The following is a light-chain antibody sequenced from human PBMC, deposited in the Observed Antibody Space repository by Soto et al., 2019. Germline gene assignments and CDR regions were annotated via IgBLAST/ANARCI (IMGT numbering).Light chain of an antibody. Sequence: QSALTQPPSASGSPGQSVTISCTGTSSDVGGYNYVSWYQQHPGKAPKLMIYXXXXXXXXXXXXXXXSKSGNTASLTVSGXXAXXXAXXYCSSYAGSNNFKVFGGGTKLTVL. CDR2: XXX. CDR1: SSDVGGYNY. V-gene: IGLV2-8*01. CDR3: SSYAGSNNFKV. J-gene: IGLJ2*01.